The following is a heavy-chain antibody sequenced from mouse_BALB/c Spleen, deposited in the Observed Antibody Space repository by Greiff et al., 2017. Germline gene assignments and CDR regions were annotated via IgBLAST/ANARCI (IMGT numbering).Heavy chain of an antibody. J-gene: IGHJ4*01. CDR3: TRWGFPYAMDY. CDR1: GYTFTDYE. Sequence: QVQLQQSGAELVRPGASVTLSCKASGYTFTDYEMHWGKQTPVHGLEWIGAIDPETGGTAYNQKFKGKATLTADKSSSTAYMELRSLTSEDSAVYYCTRWGFPYAMDYWGQGTSVTVSS. CDR2: IDPETGGT. V-gene: IGHV1-15*01.